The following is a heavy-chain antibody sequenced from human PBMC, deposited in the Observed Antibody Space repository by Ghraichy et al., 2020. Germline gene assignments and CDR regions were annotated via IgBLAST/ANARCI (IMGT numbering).Heavy chain of an antibody. CDR3: GNLGGFCSGTSCRPLREH. J-gene: IGHJ4*02. V-gene: IGHV3-30*03. D-gene: IGHD2-2*01. CDR2: ISYDGSKK. CDR1: GFTLSRYG. Sequence: GGSLRLSCAASGFTLSRYGMHWVRQAPGEGLEWVAVISYDGSKKYYADSVKGRFTISRDNSKNTLYLQMTSLRPEDSAVYYCGNLGGFCSGTSCRPLREHWGQGTLVTVAS.